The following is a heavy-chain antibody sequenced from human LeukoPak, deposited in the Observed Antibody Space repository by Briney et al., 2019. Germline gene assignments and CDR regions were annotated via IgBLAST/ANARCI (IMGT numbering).Heavy chain of an antibody. Sequence: PSETLSLTCTVSGGSISSSSYYWGWIRQPPGKGLEWIGYIYYSGSTYYNPSLKSRVTISVDTSKNQFSLKLSSVTAADTAVYYCAREAAAAGNYYYYGMDVWGQGTTVTVSS. V-gene: IGHV4-39*02. CDR3: AREAAAAGNYYYYGMDV. J-gene: IGHJ6*02. CDR2: IYYSGST. CDR1: GGSISSSSYY. D-gene: IGHD6-13*01.